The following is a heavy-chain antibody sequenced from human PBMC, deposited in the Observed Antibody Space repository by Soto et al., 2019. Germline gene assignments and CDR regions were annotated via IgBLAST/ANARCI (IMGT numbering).Heavy chain of an antibody. Sequence: QVQLVESGGGVVQPGRSLRLSCAASGFTFNSYAMHWVRQAPGKGLEWVAVISYDGSNEYYADSVMGRFTISRDTSHNTLFLQMNSLRAEDTAVYYCARGGVGDYGSQGCDYWGQGTLVTVSS. CDR2: ISYDGSNE. D-gene: IGHD1-26*01. J-gene: IGHJ4*02. V-gene: IGHV3-30-3*01. CDR3: ARGGVGDYGSQGCDY. CDR1: GFTFNSYA.